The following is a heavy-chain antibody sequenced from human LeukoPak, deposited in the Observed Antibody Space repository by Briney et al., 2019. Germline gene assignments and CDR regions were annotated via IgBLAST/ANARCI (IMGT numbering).Heavy chain of an antibody. CDR3: ACWGSRLRLQLAHFDY. Sequence: SETLSLTCTVSGGSISSGDYYWSWIRQPPGKGLEWIGYIYYSGSTYYNPSLKSRVTISVDTSKNQFSLKLSSVTAADTAVYYCACWGSRLRLQLAHFDYWGQGTLVTVSS. V-gene: IGHV4-30-4*01. J-gene: IGHJ4*02. D-gene: IGHD6-13*01. CDR2: IYYSGST. CDR1: GGSISSGDYY.